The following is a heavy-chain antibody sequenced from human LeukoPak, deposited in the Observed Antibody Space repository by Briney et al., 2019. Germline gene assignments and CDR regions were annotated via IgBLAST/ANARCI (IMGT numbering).Heavy chain of an antibody. Sequence: GGSLRLSCAASGFTFSSCAMHWVRQAPGKGLEWVGLIWYDGTNKYYADSVTGRFTISRDNSKNTLYLDMNSLRPEDTAVYYCAGAPVSSADYYYYMAVWGKGTTVTVSS. D-gene: IGHD2-2*01. CDR2: IWYDGTNK. CDR1: GFTFSSCA. J-gene: IGHJ6*03. CDR3: AGAPVSSADYYYYMAV. V-gene: IGHV3-33*01.